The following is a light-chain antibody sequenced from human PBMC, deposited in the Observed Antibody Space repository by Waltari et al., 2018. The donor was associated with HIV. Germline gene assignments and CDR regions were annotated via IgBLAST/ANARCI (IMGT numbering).Light chain of an antibody. CDR1: INDVGGYKY. CDR2: QLT. J-gene: IGLJ1*01. Sequence: QSARTQPASVSGSPGQSITIACTGTINDVGGYKYVSWYQTRPGKAPKLIIYQLTPRPSVVSVRFSGSTSGNTASLPISGLQAEDESAYSFSSLTISSTLVFGTGTKVTVL. V-gene: IGLV2-14*01. CDR3: SSLTISSTLV.